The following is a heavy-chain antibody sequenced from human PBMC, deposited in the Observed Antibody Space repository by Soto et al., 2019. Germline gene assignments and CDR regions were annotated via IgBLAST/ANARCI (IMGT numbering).Heavy chain of an antibody. Sequence: ASVKVSCKASGGTFSSYGISWVRQAPGQGVEWMGGIIPIFGTANYAQKFQGRVTITADESTSTAYMELSSLRSEDTAVYYCARPAGDYDSSGYFSYFDYWGQGTLVTVSS. CDR3: ARPAGDYDSSGYFSYFDY. CDR1: GGTFSSYG. V-gene: IGHV1-69*13. CDR2: IIPIFGTA. D-gene: IGHD3-22*01. J-gene: IGHJ4*02.